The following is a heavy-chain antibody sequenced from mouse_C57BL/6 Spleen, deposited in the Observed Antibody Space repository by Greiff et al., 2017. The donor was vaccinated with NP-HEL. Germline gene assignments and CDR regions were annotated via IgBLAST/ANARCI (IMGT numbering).Heavy chain of an antibody. Sequence: EVQLQQSGPGLVKPSQSLSLTCSVTGYSITSGYYWTWIRQFPGNKLEWMGYISYDGSNNYNPSLNNRISITRDTSKNQFFLKLNSVTTEDTASYYCARVDGYYTYFDYWGQGTTLTVSS. CDR2: ISYDGSN. V-gene: IGHV3-6*01. D-gene: IGHD2-3*01. CDR1: GYSITSGYY. CDR3: ARVDGYYTYFDY. J-gene: IGHJ2*01.